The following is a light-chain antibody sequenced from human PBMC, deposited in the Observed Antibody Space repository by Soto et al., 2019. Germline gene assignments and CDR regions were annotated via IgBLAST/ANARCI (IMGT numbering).Light chain of an antibody. J-gene: IGLJ2*01. V-gene: IGLV2-14*01. CDR1: TSDVGDYNY. Sequence: SDLSRVAYVCSSRGQSIHIIKNATTSDVGDYNYVSWYQQYPGKAPKPIIYHVSNRPSGVSNRFSGSKSGDTASLTISGLQAEDEADYYSSSYTSGGSVTFGRGTKVPVL. CDR2: HVS. CDR3: SSYTSGGSVT.